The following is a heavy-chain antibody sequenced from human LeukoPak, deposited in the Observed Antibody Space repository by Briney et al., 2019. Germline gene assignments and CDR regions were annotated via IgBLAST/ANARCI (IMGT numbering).Heavy chain of an antibody. D-gene: IGHD5-12*01. CDR1: GFTFSTYW. V-gene: IGHV3-7*01. Sequence: GGSLRLSCAASGFTFSTYWMIWVRQAPGKGLEWVANIKEDGSREYYVDSVKGRFTISRDNAKNSLYLQMDSLTAEDTAVYYCARDSPGYGAYVSWGQGTLVSVSS. CDR3: ARDSPGYGAYVS. J-gene: IGHJ1*01. CDR2: IKEDGSRE.